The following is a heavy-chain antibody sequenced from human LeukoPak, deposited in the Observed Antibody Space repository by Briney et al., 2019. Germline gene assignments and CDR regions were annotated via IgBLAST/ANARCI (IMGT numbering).Heavy chain of an antibody. J-gene: IGHJ5*02. CDR1: GGTFSSYA. D-gene: IGHD6-25*01. CDR3: ARDRPAAMRDWFDP. Sequence: SVKVSCKASGGTFSSYAISWVRQAPGQGLEWMGGIIPIFGTANYAQKFQGRVTITADESTSTAYMKLSSLRSEDTAVYYCARDRPAAMRDWFDPWGQGTLVTVSS. V-gene: IGHV1-69*01. CDR2: IIPIFGTA.